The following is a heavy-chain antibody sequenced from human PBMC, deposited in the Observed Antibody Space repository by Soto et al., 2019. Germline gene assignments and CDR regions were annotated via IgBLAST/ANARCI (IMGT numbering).Heavy chain of an antibody. Sequence: GASVKVSCKVSGYTLTELSMHWVRQAPGKGLEWMGGFDPEDGETIYAQKFQGRVTMTEDTSTDTAYMELSSLRSEDTAVYYCATAFGITGTQGGFAYWGQGTLVTVSS. CDR3: ATAFGITGTQGGFAY. D-gene: IGHD1-20*01. V-gene: IGHV1-24*01. J-gene: IGHJ4*02. CDR1: GYTLTELS. CDR2: FDPEDGET.